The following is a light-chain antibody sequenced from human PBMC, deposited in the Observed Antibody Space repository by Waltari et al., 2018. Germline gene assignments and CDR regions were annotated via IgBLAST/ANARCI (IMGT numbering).Light chain of an antibody. Sequence: DIQMTQSPSTMSASVGDRGTITCRASQSMSSGLAWYQQKPGKAPKLLTYKASSLESGVPSRFRGSGSGTEFTLTISSMQPDDFATYFCQQYNSYTFGQGTKLEIK. CDR1: QSMSSG. CDR3: QQYNSYT. V-gene: IGKV1-5*03. J-gene: IGKJ2*01. CDR2: KAS.